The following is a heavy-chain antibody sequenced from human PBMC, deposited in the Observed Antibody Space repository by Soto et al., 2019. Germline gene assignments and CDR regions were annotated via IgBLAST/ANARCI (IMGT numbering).Heavy chain of an antibody. Sequence: EVQLLESGGGLVQPGGSLRLSCAASGFTFSSYAMSWVRQAPGKGLEWVSAISGSGGSTYYAVSVKGRFTISRDNSKNTLYLQMNSLRAEDTAVYYCAKDNDYDFWSGSIDYWGQGTLVTVSS. V-gene: IGHV3-23*01. CDR1: GFTFSSYA. J-gene: IGHJ4*02. D-gene: IGHD3-3*01. CDR3: AKDNDYDFWSGSIDY. CDR2: ISGSGGST.